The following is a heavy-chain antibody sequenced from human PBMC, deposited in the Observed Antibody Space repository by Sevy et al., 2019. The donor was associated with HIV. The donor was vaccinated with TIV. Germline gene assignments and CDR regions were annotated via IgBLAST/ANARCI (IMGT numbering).Heavy chain of an antibody. CDR2: LSFGCGKI. CDR1: GFACYDDS. CDR3: AREGCTRPHDY. V-gene: IGHV3-23*01. D-gene: IGHD2-8*01. J-gene: IGHJ4*02. Sequence: GGSLRLSCAASGFACYDDSMSLIRQAPWKRLGQVATLSFGCGKINYSDSVKGRFTISRDNSKNSFYLQMDNLRVEDTALYYCAREGCTRPHDYWGQGTRVTVSS.